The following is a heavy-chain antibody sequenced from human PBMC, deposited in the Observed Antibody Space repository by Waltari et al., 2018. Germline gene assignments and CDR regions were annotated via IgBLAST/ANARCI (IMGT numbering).Heavy chain of an antibody. CDR3: ARHGYSSSWYMLDYYYGMDV. CDR1: GGSISSSSYY. J-gene: IGHJ6*02. Sequence: QLQLQESGPGLVKPSETLSLTCTVSGGSISSSSYYWGWIRQPPGQGREWIGSIYYSGSTYYNPSLKSRVTISVDTSKNQFSLKLSSVTAADTAVYYCARHGYSSSWYMLDYYYGMDVWGQGTTVTVSS. CDR2: IYYSGST. V-gene: IGHV4-39*07. D-gene: IGHD6-13*01.